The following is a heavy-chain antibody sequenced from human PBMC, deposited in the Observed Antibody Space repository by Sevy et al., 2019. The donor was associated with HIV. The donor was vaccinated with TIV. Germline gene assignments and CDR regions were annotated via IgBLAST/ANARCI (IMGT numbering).Heavy chain of an antibody. CDR3: AKLPAYDYVWGSYRYTGGYHYYMDV. J-gene: IGHJ6*03. CDR1: GFTFSSYA. D-gene: IGHD3-16*02. CDR2: ISGSGGST. Sequence: GGSLRLSCAASGFTFSSYAMSWVRQAPGKGLEWVSAISGSGGSTYYADSVKGRFTISRDNSKNTLYLQMNSLRAEDTAVYYCAKLPAYDYVWGSYRYTGGYHYYMDVWGKGTTVTVSS. V-gene: IGHV3-23*01.